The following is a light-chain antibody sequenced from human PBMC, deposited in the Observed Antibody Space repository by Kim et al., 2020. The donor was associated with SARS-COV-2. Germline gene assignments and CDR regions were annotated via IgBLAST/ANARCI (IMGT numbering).Light chain of an antibody. Sequence: SPGERATLSCRASQTISNSYLAWYQQKPGQAPRLVIYGASSRATGIPDRFSGSGSGTDFTLTIRRLEPEDFAVYFCQQYGVSPRTFGQGTKVEIK. CDR1: QTISNSY. CDR3: QQYGVSPRT. J-gene: IGKJ1*01. CDR2: GAS. V-gene: IGKV3-20*01.